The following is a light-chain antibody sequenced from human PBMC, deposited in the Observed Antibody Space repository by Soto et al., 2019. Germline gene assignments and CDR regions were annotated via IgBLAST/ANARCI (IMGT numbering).Light chain of an antibody. CDR2: AAS. Sequence: AIQMTQSPSSLSASVGDRVTITCRPSQGIGNDLGWYQQKSGKAPKLLIYAASNLQSGVPSRFSGSGSGTDFTLTIRGLQPEDVATYYCLQDNNYPLTFGGGTKVDIK. CDR3: LQDNNYPLT. V-gene: IGKV1-6*01. J-gene: IGKJ4*01. CDR1: QGIGND.